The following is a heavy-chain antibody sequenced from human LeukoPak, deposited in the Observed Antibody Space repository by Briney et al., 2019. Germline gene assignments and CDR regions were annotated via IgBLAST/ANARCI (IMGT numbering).Heavy chain of an antibody. J-gene: IGHJ4*02. CDR1: GFTSSNYW. CDR3: AEGASPGAFDY. D-gene: IGHD3-10*01. V-gene: IGHV3-74*01. CDR2: INGDGTGT. Sequence: QPGGSLRLSCAASGFTSSNYWMHWVRQAPGKGLVWVSRINGDGTGTSYADSVKGRFTISRDNAKNTLYLQMNSLRAEDTAVYYCAEGASPGAFDYWGQGTLVTVSS.